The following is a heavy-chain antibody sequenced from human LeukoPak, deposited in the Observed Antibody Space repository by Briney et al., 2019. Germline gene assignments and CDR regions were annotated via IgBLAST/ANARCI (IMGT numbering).Heavy chain of an antibody. J-gene: IGHJ5*02. CDR2: ISAYNGNT. V-gene: IGHV1-18*01. Sequence: ASVKVSCKASGYTFTSYGISWVRQAPGQGLEWMGWISAYNGNTNYAQKLQGRVTVTTDTSTSTAYLELRNLTSDDTAVYYCARDAMTTVTSLVNWVDPWGQGTLVTVSS. CDR3: ARDAMTTVTSLVNWVDP. CDR1: GYTFTSYG. D-gene: IGHD4-17*01.